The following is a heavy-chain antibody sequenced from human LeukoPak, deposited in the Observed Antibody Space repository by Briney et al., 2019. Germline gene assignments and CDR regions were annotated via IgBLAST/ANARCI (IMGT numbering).Heavy chain of an antibody. CDR1: GGSISSYY. D-gene: IGHD2-15*01. V-gene: IGHV4-4*07. J-gene: IGHJ4*02. CDR2: ISSSGST. CDR3: AREGRSSAPGY. Sequence: PLETLSLTCTVSGGSISSYYWSWIRQPAGKGLEWIGRISSSGSTDYNPSLKSRVTMSVDTSKTQLSLKLSSVTAADTAVYYCAREGRSSAPGYWGQGTLVTVSS.